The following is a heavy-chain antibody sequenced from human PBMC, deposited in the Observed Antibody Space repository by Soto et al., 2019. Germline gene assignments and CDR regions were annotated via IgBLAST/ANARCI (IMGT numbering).Heavy chain of an antibody. CDR3: ARDLGGEYSSTWYGPFGY. D-gene: IGHD6-13*01. J-gene: IGHJ4*02. V-gene: IGHV3-53*01. CDR1: GFTVSSNY. Sequence: GGSLRLSCAASGFTVSSNYMSWVRQAPGKGLEWVSVIYSGGSTYYADSVKGRFTISRDNSKNTLYLQMNSLRAEDTAVYYCARDLGGEYSSTWYGPFGYWGQGTLVTVSS. CDR2: IYSGGST.